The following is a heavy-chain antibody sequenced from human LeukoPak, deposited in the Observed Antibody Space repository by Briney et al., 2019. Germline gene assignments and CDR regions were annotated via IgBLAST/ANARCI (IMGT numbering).Heavy chain of an antibody. J-gene: IGHJ4*02. CDR3: ARGRDSSSWYVHYFDY. D-gene: IGHD6-13*01. CDR2: TYYSGST. Sequence: SETLSLTCTVSGGSISSYYWSWIRQHPGKGLEWIGYTYYSGSTYYNPSLKSRVTISVDTSKNQFSLKLSSVTAADTAVYYCARGRDSSSWYVHYFDYWGQGTLVTVSS. CDR1: GGSISSYY. V-gene: IGHV4-59*06.